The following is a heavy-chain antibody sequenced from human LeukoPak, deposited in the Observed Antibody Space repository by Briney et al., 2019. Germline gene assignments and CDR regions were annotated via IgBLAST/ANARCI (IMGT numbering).Heavy chain of an antibody. J-gene: IGHJ4*02. V-gene: IGHV1-18*01. CDR1: GYTFTSYG. CDR2: ISAYNGNT. CDR3: ARDNLSGELPPTFDY. Sequence: ASVKASCKASGYTFTSYGISWVRQAPGQGLEWMGWISAYNGNTNYAQKLQGRVTMTTDTSTSTAYMELRSLRSDDTALYYCARDNLSGELPPTFDYWGQGTLVAVSS. D-gene: IGHD1-7*01.